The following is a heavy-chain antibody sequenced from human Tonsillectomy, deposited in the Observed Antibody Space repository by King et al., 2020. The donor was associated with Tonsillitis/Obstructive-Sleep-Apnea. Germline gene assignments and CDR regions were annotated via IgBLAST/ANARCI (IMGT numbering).Heavy chain of an antibody. D-gene: IGHD1-26*01. Sequence: QLVQSGAEVKKPGASVKVSCKASGYTFTGYYMHWVRQAPGQGLEWMGWINPNSGGTNYAQKFQGRVTMTRDTSISTAYMELSRLRSDDTAVYYCARGASRSHTQQNFDYWGQGTLVTVSS. J-gene: IGHJ4*02. V-gene: IGHV1-2*02. CDR2: INPNSGGT. CDR1: GYTFTGYY. CDR3: ARGASRSHTQQNFDY.